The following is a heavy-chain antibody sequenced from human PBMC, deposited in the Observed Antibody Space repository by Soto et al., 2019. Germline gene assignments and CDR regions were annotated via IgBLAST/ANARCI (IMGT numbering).Heavy chain of an antibody. D-gene: IGHD3-10*01. J-gene: IGHJ6*02. CDR2: SSNSDRST. CDR3: ARAWTIETFGLITVAKGRDV. Sequence: QVQLVESGGGVVKPGGSLTLSCAASGFIFRDYYISWIRQAPGQGLEWIACSSNSDRSTYYADSVTDRFTISKDYAKNLVYRLLNSLRSEDTAVYYCARAWTIETFGLITVAKGRDVWGPGTTVTVSS. CDR1: GFIFRDYY. V-gene: IGHV3-11*01.